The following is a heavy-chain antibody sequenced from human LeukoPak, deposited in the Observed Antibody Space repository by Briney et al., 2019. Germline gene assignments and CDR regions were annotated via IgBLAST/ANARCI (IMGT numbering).Heavy chain of an antibody. J-gene: IGHJ4*02. CDR2: IFPSGGEI. CDR3: ATYRQVLLPFES. CDR1: GFTFSSYA. Sequence: PGRSLRLSCAASGFTFSSYAMHWVRQAPGKGLEWVSSIFPSGGEIHYADSVRGRFTIFRDNSKSTLSLQMNSLRAEDTAIYYCATYRQVLLPFESWGQGTLVTVSS. V-gene: IGHV3-30-3*01. D-gene: IGHD2-8*02.